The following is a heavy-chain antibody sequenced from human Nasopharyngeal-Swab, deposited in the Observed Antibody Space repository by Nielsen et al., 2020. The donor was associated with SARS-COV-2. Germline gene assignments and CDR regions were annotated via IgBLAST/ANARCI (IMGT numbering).Heavy chain of an antibody. Sequence: VSVKVSCKASGYTFTGFYVHWVRQAPGQGLECLGRINPSNGVTIYAQKFQGRVTITRDTSNSTVDMELSRLRSDDTAVYYCVREGDNWEFDSWGQGTLVTVSS. CDR3: VREGDNWEFDS. J-gene: IGHJ4*02. CDR2: INPSNGVT. D-gene: IGHD1-26*01. V-gene: IGHV1-2*06. CDR1: GYTFTGFY.